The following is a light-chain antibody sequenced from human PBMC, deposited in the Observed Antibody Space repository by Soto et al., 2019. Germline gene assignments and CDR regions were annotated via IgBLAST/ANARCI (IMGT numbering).Light chain of an antibody. CDR2: GAS. Sequence: EIVMTQSPATLSASPWEGATVSCRASQSVSNDLAWYQQKPGQAPRLLIYGASTRATGIPARFSGSGSGTEFTLTISSLQSEDFEVYYCQQYNNWPITFGQGTRLEIK. CDR3: QQYNNWPIT. J-gene: IGKJ5*01. CDR1: QSVSND. V-gene: IGKV3-15*01.